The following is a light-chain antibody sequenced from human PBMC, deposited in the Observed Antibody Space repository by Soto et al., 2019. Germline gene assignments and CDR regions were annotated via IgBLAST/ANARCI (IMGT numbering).Light chain of an antibody. CDR2: DAS. CDR3: QQRSNWPT. Sequence: EIWLTQYPNTLSFAPGEIATLSCRASQSVSSYLAWYQQKPGQAPRLLIYDASNRATGIPARFSGSGSGTDFTLTISSLEPEDFAVYYCQQRSNWPTFGQGTKVDTK. J-gene: IGKJ1*01. V-gene: IGKV3-11*01. CDR1: QSVSSY.